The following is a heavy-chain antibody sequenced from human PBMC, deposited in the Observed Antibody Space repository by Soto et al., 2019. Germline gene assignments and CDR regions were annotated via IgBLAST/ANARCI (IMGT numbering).Heavy chain of an antibody. CDR2: IIPIFGTA. CDR1: GGTFSSYA. Sequence: SVKVSCKASGGTFSSYAISWVRQAPGQGLEWMGGIIPIFGTANYAQKFQGRVTITADESTSTAYMELSSLRSEDTAVDYCAGGYSYGIKHDWGQGTLVTVSS. V-gene: IGHV1-69*13. J-gene: IGHJ4*02. D-gene: IGHD5-18*01. CDR3: AGGYSYGIKHD.